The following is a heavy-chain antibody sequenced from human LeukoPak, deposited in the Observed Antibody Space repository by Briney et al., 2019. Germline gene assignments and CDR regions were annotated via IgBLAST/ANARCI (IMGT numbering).Heavy chain of an antibody. V-gene: IGHV4-30-2*01. D-gene: IGHD1/OR15-1a*01. CDR3: ARVTGPTRYYYYMDV. Sequence: PSETLSLTCTVSGGSISSGGYYWSWIRQPPGKGLEWIGYIYHSGSTYYNPSLKSRVTISVDRSKNQFSLKLSSVTAADTAVYYCARVTGPTRYYYYMDVWGKGTTVTVSS. J-gene: IGHJ6*03. CDR1: GGSISSGGYY. CDR2: IYHSGST.